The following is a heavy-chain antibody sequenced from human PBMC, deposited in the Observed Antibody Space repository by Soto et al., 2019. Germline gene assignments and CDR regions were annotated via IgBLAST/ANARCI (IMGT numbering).Heavy chain of an antibody. CDR2: IYYSGST. CDR1: GGSIGRYY. D-gene: IGHD4-17*01. Sequence: PSETLSLTCTVSGGSIGRYYWNWIRQPPGKGLEWIGYIYYSGSTNYNPSLKSRVTISVDTSKNQFSLKLSSVTAADTAVYYCARDSPDDYGDYRGWFEPWGQGTLVTVSS. J-gene: IGHJ5*02. V-gene: IGHV4-59*01. CDR3: ARDSPDDYGDYRGWFEP.